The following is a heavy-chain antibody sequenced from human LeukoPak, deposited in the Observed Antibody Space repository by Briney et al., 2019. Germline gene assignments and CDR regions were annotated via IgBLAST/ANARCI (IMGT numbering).Heavy chain of an antibody. Sequence: GGSLRLSCAASGFTFSSYGMHWVRQAPGKGLEWVAFIRYDASNKYYADSVKGRFTISRDNSKNTLYLQMNSLRAEDTAVYYCAKDWGEYFDYVWGSFTSFDSWGQGTLVTVSS. CDR1: GFTFSSYG. CDR3: AKDWGEYFDYVWGSFTSFDS. CDR2: IRYDASNK. V-gene: IGHV3-30*02. D-gene: IGHD3-16*01. J-gene: IGHJ4*02.